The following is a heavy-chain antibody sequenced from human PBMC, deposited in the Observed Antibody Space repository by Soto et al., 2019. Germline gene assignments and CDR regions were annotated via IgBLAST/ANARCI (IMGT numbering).Heavy chain of an antibody. J-gene: IGHJ5*02. Sequence: SQTLSLTCAISGDSVSSNSAAWNWIRQSPSRGLEWLGRTYYRSKWYNDYAVSVKSRITINPDTSKNQFSLQLNSVTPEDTAVYYCARSPRVVVVAATLGFWFDPWGQGTLVTV. D-gene: IGHD2-15*01. CDR2: TYYRSKWYN. CDR1: GDSVSSNSAA. V-gene: IGHV6-1*01. CDR3: ARSPRVVVVAATLGFWFDP.